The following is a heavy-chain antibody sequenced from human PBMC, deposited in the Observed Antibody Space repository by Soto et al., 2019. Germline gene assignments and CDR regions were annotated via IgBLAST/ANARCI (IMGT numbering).Heavy chain of an antibody. CDR2: IKRNADGGTA. CDR3: TTAATTVTTIDY. CDR1: GFTFSNAW. D-gene: IGHD4-17*01. Sequence: EVQLVESGGGLVKPGGSLRLSCAASGFTFSNAWMSWVRQAPGKGLEWVGRIKRNADGGTADYAAPVKGRFTISRDDSKNRLYLQMNSPKTEDTAVYYCTTAATTVTTIDYWGQGTLVTVSS. J-gene: IGHJ4*02. V-gene: IGHV3-15*01.